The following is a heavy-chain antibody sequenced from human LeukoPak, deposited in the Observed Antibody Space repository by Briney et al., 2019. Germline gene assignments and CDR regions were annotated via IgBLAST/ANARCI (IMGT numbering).Heavy chain of an antibody. J-gene: IGHJ3*02. CDR2: IYYSGST. Sequence: PSETLSLTCTVSGGSISSYYWSWIRQPPGKGLEWIGYIYYSGSTNYNPSLKSRVTISVDTSKNQFSLKLSSVTAADTAVCYCARDVGITIFGVADDAFDIWGQGTMVTVSS. V-gene: IGHV4-59*01. D-gene: IGHD3-3*01. CDR1: GGSISSYY. CDR3: ARDVGITIFGVADDAFDI.